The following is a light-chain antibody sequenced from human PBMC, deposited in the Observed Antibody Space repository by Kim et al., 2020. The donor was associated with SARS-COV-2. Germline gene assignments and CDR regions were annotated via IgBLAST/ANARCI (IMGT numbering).Light chain of an antibody. J-gene: IGKJ3*01. CDR1: QSIATY. CDR3: QQRSNWPMT. Sequence: EIVLTQSPATLSLSPGERATLSCRASQSIATYLAWYQQKPGQSPRLLISDSSDRATGIPARFSGSGSGTDFTLTINSLEPEDFAVYYCQQRSNWPMTFGPGTKVDIK. V-gene: IGKV3-11*01. CDR2: DSS.